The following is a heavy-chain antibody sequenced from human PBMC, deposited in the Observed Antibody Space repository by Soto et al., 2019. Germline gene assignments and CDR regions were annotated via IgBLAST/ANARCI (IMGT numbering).Heavy chain of an antibody. CDR2: ISLGGGST. Sequence: GGSLRLSCAASGFTFSRFDMSWVRQAPGKGLQWVAGISLGGGSTYYTDSVKGRLTISRDNSQNTLYLQMDSLRGEDTAVYYCAKTVSIAVVAAPNFDSWGQGTLVTVSS. D-gene: IGHD2-15*01. J-gene: IGHJ4*02. CDR1: GFTFSRFD. V-gene: IGHV3-23*01. CDR3: AKTVSIAVVAAPNFDS.